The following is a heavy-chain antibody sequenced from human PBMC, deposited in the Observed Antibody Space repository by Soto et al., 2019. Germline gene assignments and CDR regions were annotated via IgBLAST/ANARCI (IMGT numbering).Heavy chain of an antibody. CDR2: IYSGGST. Sequence: PGGSLRLSCAASGFTVSSNYMSWVRQAPGKGLEWVSVIYSGGSTYYADSVKGRFTISRDNSKNTLYLQMNSLRVEDTAMYYCARGPTQADFDYWGQGTLVTVSS. CDR1: GFTVSSNY. V-gene: IGHV3-66*01. J-gene: IGHJ4*02. CDR3: ARGPTQADFDY.